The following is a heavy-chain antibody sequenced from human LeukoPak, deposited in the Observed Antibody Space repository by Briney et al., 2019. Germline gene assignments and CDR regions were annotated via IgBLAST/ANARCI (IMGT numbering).Heavy chain of an antibody. CDR3: ARGGQLGSLDY. J-gene: IGHJ4*02. D-gene: IGHD6-13*01. V-gene: IGHV3-7*01. Sequence: GGSLRLSCAASGSNFSSHWMTWVRQAPGKGLEWLANIKQDGSEKYYVDSVKGRFTISRDNTKSSLNLQMNGLRADDTALYYCARGGQLGSLDYWGQGTLVTVSS. CDR2: IKQDGSEK. CDR1: GSNFSSHW.